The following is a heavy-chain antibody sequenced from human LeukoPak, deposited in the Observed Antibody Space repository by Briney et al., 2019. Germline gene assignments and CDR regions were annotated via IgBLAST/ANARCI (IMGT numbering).Heavy chain of an antibody. CDR1: GFTFSSSA. CDR3: AEDQRWESPHYLDS. Sequence: PGGSLRLSCAASGFTFSSSAMSWVRQVPGKGLEWVPGISASGGSTSYADSVRGRFTISRDNSKNTLYVQMNSLRDEDTAVYYCAEDQRWESPHYLDSWGQGTLVTVSS. V-gene: IGHV3-23*01. J-gene: IGHJ4*02. D-gene: IGHD1-26*01. CDR2: ISASGGST.